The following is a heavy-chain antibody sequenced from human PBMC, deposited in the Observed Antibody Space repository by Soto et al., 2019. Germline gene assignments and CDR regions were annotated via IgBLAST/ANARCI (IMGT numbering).Heavy chain of an antibody. CDR1: GYSFASYW. D-gene: IGHD6-6*01. CDR2: IYPGDSDT. CDR3: ARTRSFTLGFYYDGMDV. Sequence: GESLNISCQGSGYSFASYWIGWVRQMPGKNLESLGIIYPGDSDTRYTPSFQGQVTISADKSLRTAYLQWTSVKASDTALYYCARTRSFTLGFYYDGMDVWGQGTTVTVSS. V-gene: IGHV5-51*01. J-gene: IGHJ6*02.